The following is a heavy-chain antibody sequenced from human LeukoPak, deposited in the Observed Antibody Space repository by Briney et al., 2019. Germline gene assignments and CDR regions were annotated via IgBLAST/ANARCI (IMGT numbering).Heavy chain of an antibody. J-gene: IGHJ4*02. CDR2: ISYDENNK. CDR1: GFTFSSYG. D-gene: IGHD5-12*01. CDR3: AKVPNRGYGGYDYFDY. V-gene: IGHV3-30*18. Sequence: GGSLRLSCAASGFTFSSYGMHWVRQAPGKGLEGVAVISYDENNKYYADSVKGRFTISRDNSKNMLYLQMNSLGAEDTAVYYCAKVPNRGYGGYDYFDYWGQGTLVTVSS.